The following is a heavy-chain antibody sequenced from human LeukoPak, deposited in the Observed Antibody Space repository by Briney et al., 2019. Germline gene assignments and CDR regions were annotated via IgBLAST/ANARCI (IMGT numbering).Heavy chain of an antibody. CDR3: ARDRYSSGYPDAFDI. D-gene: IGHD3-22*01. Sequence: PSETLSLTCTVSGGSISSGDYYWSWIRQPPGKGLEWFGYIYYSGSTYYNPSLKSRVTISVDTSKNQFSLKLSPVTAADTAVYYCARDRYSSGYPDAFDIWGQGTMVTVSS. V-gene: IGHV4-30-4*01. CDR2: IYYSGST. CDR1: GGSISSGDYY. J-gene: IGHJ3*02.